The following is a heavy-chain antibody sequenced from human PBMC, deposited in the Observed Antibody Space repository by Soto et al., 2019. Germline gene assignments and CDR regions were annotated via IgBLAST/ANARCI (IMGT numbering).Heavy chain of an antibody. J-gene: IGHJ6*02. CDR3: AADPGITIFGVVTLKYYYYGMDV. CDR2: IVVGSGNT. D-gene: IGHD3-3*01. CDR1: GFTFTSSA. Sequence: ASVKVSCKASGFTFTSSAVQWVRQARGQRLEWIGWIVVGSGNTNYAQKFQERVTITRDMSTSTAYMELSSLRSEDTAVYYCAADPGITIFGVVTLKYYYYGMDVWGQGTTVTVSS. V-gene: IGHV1-58*01.